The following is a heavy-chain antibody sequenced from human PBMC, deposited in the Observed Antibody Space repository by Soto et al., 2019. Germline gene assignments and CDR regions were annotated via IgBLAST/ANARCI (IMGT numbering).Heavy chain of an antibody. J-gene: IGHJ6*02. CDR3: ATGRQGVTTDYYSYGMNV. Sequence: ASVKVSCKASGYTFTSYGISWVRQAPGQGLEWMGWISAYNGNTNYAQKLQGRVTMTTDTSTSTAYMELRSLRSDDTAVYYCATGRQGVTTDYYSYGMNVWGQGTTVTVSS. V-gene: IGHV1-18*01. CDR2: ISAYNGNT. CDR1: GYTFTSYG. D-gene: IGHD4-4*01.